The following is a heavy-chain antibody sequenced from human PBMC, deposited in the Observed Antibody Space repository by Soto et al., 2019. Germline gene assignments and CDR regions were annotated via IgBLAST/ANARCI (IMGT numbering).Heavy chain of an antibody. J-gene: IGHJ6*02. D-gene: IGHD3-10*01. Sequence: GGSLRLSCVVSGFTFSSYSMNWVRQAPGKGLEWVSSISSSSSYIYYADSVKGRFTISRDNAKNSLYLQMNSLRAEDTAVYYCARDRWFGELLYSHYYYYYGMDVWGQGTTVTVSS. V-gene: IGHV3-21*01. CDR2: ISSSSSYI. CDR3: ARDRWFGELLYSHYYYYYGMDV. CDR1: GFTFSSYS.